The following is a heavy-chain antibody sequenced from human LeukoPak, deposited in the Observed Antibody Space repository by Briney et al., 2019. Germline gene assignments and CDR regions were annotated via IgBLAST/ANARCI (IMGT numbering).Heavy chain of an antibody. D-gene: IGHD2-21*01. CDR3: ARAVNCGGDCPYWYYYYYMDV. J-gene: IGHJ6*03. V-gene: IGHV4-61*08. CDR2: IYYSGST. Sequence: SETLSLTCTVSGGSISSGGYYWSWIRQPPGKGLEWIGYIYYSGSTNYNPSLKSRVTISVDTSKNQFSLKLSSVTAADTAVYYCARAVNCGGDCPYWYYYYYMDVWGKGTTVTVSS. CDR1: GGSISSGGYY.